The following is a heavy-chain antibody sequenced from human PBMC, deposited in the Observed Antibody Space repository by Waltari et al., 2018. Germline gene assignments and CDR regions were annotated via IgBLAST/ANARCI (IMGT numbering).Heavy chain of an antibody. CDR1: GFTFDDYA. CDR3: ARSEEDIWGAARTEYFQH. CDR2: ISWNSGSI. J-gene: IGHJ1*01. Sequence: EVQLVESGGGLVQPGRSLRLSCAASGFTFDDYAMHWVRQAPGKGLEWVSGISWNSGSIGYADSVKGRFTISRDNAKNSLYLQMNSLRAEDTAVYYCARSEEDIWGAARTEYFQHWGQGTLVTVSS. V-gene: IGHV3-9*01. D-gene: IGHD6-6*01.